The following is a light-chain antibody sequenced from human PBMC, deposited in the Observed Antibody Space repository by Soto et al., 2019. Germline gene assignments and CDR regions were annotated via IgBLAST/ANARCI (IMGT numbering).Light chain of an antibody. J-gene: IGLJ2*01. CDR3: QSYDSSLSGSHVV. Sequence: QSVLTQRPSVSGAPGQRVTISCTGSSSNIGAGYDVHWYQQLPGTAPKLLIYGNSNRPSGVPDRFSGSKSGTSASLAITGLQAEDEADYYCQSYDSSLSGSHVVFGGGTKLTVL. CDR1: SSNIGAGYD. CDR2: GNS. V-gene: IGLV1-40*01.